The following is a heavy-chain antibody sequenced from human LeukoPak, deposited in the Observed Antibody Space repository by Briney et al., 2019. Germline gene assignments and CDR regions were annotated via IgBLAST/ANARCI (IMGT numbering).Heavy chain of an antibody. CDR3: ARDRTIYFDR. V-gene: IGHV3-33*01. CDR1: GFNFRSYG. J-gene: IGHJ4*02. Sequence: GRSLRLSCAASGFNFRSYGMHWVRQAPGKGLEWVAVIWYDGSNKYYADSVKGRFIISRDNSKNTLSLQMNSLRAEDTAVYYCARDRTIYFDRWGQGILATVSS. CDR2: IWYDGSNK. D-gene: IGHD3-3*01.